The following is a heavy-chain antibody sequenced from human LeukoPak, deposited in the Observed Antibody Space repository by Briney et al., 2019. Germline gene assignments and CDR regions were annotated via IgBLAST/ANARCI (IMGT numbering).Heavy chain of an antibody. Sequence: LSGGSLRLSCAASGFTFSSYEMNWVRQAPGKGLEWVSYISSSGSTIYYADSVKGRFTISRDNAKNSLYLQMNSLRAEDTAVYYCARVVLERRGWLDPWGQGTLVTVSS. CDR2: ISSSGSTI. CDR1: GFTFSSYE. D-gene: IGHD1-1*01. V-gene: IGHV3-48*03. CDR3: ARVVLERRGWLDP. J-gene: IGHJ5*02.